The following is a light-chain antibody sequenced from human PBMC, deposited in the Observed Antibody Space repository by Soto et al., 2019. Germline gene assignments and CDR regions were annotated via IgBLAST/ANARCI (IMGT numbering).Light chain of an antibody. CDR1: SSDVGAYDY. J-gene: IGLJ1*01. CDR2: DVT. V-gene: IGLV2-14*03. Sequence: QSALTQPASVSGSLGQSITISCTGTSSDVGAYDYVSWYQQYPGKVPKLIIYDVTYRPSGVSNRFSGSKSGNTASLTISSLQAEDETDYYCSSHTSSGTRVFGTGTKLTVL. CDR3: SSHTSSGTRV.